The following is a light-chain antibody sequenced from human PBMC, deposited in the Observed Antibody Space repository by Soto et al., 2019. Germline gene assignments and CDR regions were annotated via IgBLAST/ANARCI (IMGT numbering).Light chain of an antibody. CDR2: KTS. V-gene: IGKV1-5*03. CDR3: QHYNDYSWT. Sequence: DIPMTQSPSTLSASVGDRVTITYRASQSISIWLAWYQQKPGKAPNLLIYKTSSLETGVPSRFSGSGSGIEFTLTISSLQPDDFATYYCQHYNDYSWTFGQGTKVEVK. CDR1: QSISIW. J-gene: IGKJ1*01.